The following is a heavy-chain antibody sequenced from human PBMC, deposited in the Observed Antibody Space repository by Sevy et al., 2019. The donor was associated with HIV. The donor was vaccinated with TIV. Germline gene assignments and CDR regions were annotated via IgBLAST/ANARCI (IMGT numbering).Heavy chain of an antibody. V-gene: IGHV1-69*13. CDR3: ARAEYYDFWSGPTYYYYYGMDV. CDR2: IIPIFGTA. Sequence: ASVKVSCKASGGTFSSYAISWVRQAPGQGLEWMGGIIPIFGTANYAQKFQGRVTITADESTSTAYMELGSLRSEDTAVYYCARAEYYDFWSGPTYYYYYGMDVWGQGTTVTVSS. J-gene: IGHJ6*02. D-gene: IGHD3-3*01. CDR1: GGTFSSYA.